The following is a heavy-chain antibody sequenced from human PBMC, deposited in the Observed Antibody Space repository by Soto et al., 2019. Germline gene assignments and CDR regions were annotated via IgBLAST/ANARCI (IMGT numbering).Heavy chain of an antibody. CDR3: AKDANALEQWLVILTR. Sequence: GGSLRLSCAASGFTFDDYAMHWVRQAPGKGLEWVSGISWNSGSIGYADSVKGRFTISRDNAKNSLYLQMNSLRAEDTALYYCAKDANALEQWLVILTRWGQGTLVTVSS. D-gene: IGHD6-19*01. J-gene: IGHJ4*02. CDR1: GFTFDDYA. CDR2: ISWNSGSI. V-gene: IGHV3-9*01.